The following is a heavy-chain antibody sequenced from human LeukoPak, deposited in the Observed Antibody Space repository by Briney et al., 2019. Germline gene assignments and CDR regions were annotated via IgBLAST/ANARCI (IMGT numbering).Heavy chain of an antibody. CDR1: GYTFTGYY. V-gene: IGHV1-2*02. Sequence: GASVKVSCKASGYTFTGYYMHWVRQAPGQGLEWMGWINPNSGGTNYAQKFQGRVTMTRDTSISTAYMDLSRLRSDGTAVYYCARLHDYGDFDDYWGQGTLVTVSS. D-gene: IGHD4-17*01. J-gene: IGHJ4*02. CDR3: ARLHDYGDFDDY. CDR2: INPNSGGT.